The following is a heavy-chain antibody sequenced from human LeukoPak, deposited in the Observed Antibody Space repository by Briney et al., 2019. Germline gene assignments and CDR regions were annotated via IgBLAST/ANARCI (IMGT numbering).Heavy chain of an antibody. V-gene: IGHV4-39*07. Sequence: SETLSLTCSVSGGSVGSSSYYWGWIRQSPGKGLEWIGNIYYSGSIYYNPSLKSRVTISVDTSKNQFSLKLSSVTAADTAVYYCARGPGSGNLDSWGQGTLVTVSS. CDR3: ARGPGSGNLDS. CDR2: IYYSGSI. D-gene: IGHD3-10*01. J-gene: IGHJ4*02. CDR1: GGSVGSSSYY.